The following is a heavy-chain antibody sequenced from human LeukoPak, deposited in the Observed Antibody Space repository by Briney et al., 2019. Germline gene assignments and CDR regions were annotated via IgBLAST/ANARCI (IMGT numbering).Heavy chain of an antibody. V-gene: IGHV1-2*02. CDR3: ARDRSWFDP. Sequence: ASVKVSCKASGYTFTGYYMHWVRQAPGQGLEWMGWINPNSGGTNYAQKFQGRVTMTRDTSTSTVYMELSSLRSEDTAVYYCARDRSWFDPWGQGTLVTVSS. CDR2: INPNSGGT. CDR1: GYTFTGYY. J-gene: IGHJ5*02.